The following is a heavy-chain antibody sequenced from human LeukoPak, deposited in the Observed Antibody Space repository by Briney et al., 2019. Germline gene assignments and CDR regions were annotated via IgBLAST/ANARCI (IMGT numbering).Heavy chain of an antibody. CDR3: ARHGLELELPVSYYYYGMDV. V-gene: IGHV4-59*08. CDR2: IYYSGST. CDR1: GGSFSGYY. Sequence: SETLSLTCAVYGGSFSGYYWSWIRQPPGKGLEWIGYIYYSGSTNYNPSLKSRVTISVDTSKNQFSLKLSSVTAADTAVYYCARHGLELELPVSYYYYGMDVWGQGTTVTVSS. J-gene: IGHJ6*02. D-gene: IGHD1-7*01.